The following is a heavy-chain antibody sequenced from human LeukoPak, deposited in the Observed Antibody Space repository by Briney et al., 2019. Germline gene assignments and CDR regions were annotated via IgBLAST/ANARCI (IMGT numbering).Heavy chain of an antibody. J-gene: IGHJ4*02. CDR3: TGYCSGGTCDY. Sequence: GGSLRLSCAASGFPFSNAWLNWVRQAPGKGLEWVGHIKSKTDGGTTDYAAPVKGRFTISRDDSKNTLFLQMNSLKTEDTAVYYCTGYCSGGTCDYWGQGTLVTVSS. CDR2: IKSKTDGGTT. V-gene: IGHV3-15*01. D-gene: IGHD2-15*01. CDR1: GFPFSNAW.